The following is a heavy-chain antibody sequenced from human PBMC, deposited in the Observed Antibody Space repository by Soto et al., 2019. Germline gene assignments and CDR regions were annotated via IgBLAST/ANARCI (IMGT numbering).Heavy chain of an antibody. CDR3: ARYGSMVRGVITPDYGMDV. V-gene: IGHV1-69*02. Sequence: QVQLVQSGAEVKKPGSSVKVSCKASGGTFSSYTISWVRQAPGQGLEWMGRIIPILGIANYAQKFQGRVTITADKSTSTAYMELSSLRSEDTAVYYCARYGSMVRGVITPDYGMDVWGQGTTVTVSS. D-gene: IGHD3-10*01. CDR1: GGTFSSYT. CDR2: IIPILGIA. J-gene: IGHJ6*02.